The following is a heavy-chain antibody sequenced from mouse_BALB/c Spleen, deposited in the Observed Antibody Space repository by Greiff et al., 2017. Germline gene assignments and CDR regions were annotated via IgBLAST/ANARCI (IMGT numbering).Heavy chain of an antibody. V-gene: IGHV5-4*02. Sequence: DVMLVESGGGLVKPGGSLKFSCAASGFTFSDYYMYWVRQTPEKRLEWVATISDGGSYTDYPNSVKGRFTISRDNAKTTSYLQMSSLKSEDTAMYYFERDLHYYGSGCGGFAYWGQGTLVTVSA. CDR3: ERDLHYYGSGCGGFAY. J-gene: IGHJ3*01. CDR2: ISDGGSYT. D-gene: IGHD1-1*01. CDR1: GFTFSDYY.